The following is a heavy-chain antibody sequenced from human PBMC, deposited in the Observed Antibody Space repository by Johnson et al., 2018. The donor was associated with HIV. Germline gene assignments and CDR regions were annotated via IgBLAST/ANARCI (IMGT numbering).Heavy chain of an antibody. V-gene: IGHV3-30*03. Sequence: QVQLVESGGGLVQPGGSLRLSCAASGFTFSSFGMHWVRQAPGKGLEWVAVISYDGSNKYYADSVKGRFTISRDNSKNTLYLQMNSLRAEDTAVYYCARERHAFDIWGQGTMVTVSS. J-gene: IGHJ3*02. CDR1: GFTFSSFG. CDR3: ARERHAFDI. CDR2: ISYDGSNK.